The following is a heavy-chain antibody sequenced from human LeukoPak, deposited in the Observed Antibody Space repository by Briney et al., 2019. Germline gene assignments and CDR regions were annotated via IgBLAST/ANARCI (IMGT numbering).Heavy chain of an antibody. D-gene: IGHD3-3*01. CDR2: IYTSGST. CDR3: ARARIFGAYNWFDP. Sequence: PSETLSLTSTVSGGSISSYYWSWIRQPAGKGLEWIGRIYTSGSTNYNPSLKSRVTMSVDTSKNQFSLKLSSVTAADTAVYYCARARIFGAYNWFDPWGQGTLVTVSS. J-gene: IGHJ5*02. V-gene: IGHV4-4*07. CDR1: GGSISSYY.